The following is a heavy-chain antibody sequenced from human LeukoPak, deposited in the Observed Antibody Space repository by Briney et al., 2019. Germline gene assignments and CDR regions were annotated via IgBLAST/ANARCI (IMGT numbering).Heavy chain of an antibody. Sequence: SETLSLTCTVSGGSISSYYWSWIRQPPGKGLEWIGYIYYSGSTNHNPSLKSRVTISVDTSKNQFSLKLSSVTAADTAVYYCARGGFGYDYVWGSYRFDYWGQGTLVTVSS. J-gene: IGHJ4*02. V-gene: IGHV4-59*01. CDR3: ARGGFGYDYVWGSYRFDY. CDR1: GGSISSYY. D-gene: IGHD3-16*02. CDR2: IYYSGST.